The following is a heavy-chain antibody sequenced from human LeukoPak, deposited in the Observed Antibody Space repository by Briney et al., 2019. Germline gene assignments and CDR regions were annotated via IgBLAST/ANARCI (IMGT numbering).Heavy chain of an antibody. D-gene: IGHD3-10*01. J-gene: IGHJ4*02. V-gene: IGHV4-31*03. Sequence: PSETLSPTCTVSGGSISSGGYYWSWIRQHPGKGLEWIGYIYYSGSTYYNPSLKSRVTISVDTSKNQFSLKMNSVTAADTAVYYCARGQWFRAFWSRGTPVTVSS. CDR2: IYYSGST. CDR3: ARGQWFRAF. CDR1: GGSISSGGYY.